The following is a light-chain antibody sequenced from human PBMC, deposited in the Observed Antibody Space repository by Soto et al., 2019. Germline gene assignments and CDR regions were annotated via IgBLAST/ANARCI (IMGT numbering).Light chain of an antibody. J-gene: IGKJ4*01. Sequence: DIQMTQSPSSLSASVGDRVTITCQASQDISNYLNWYQQKPGKAPKLLIYDVSNLDTGVPSRFSGSGSGTDFTFTISSLQPEGIAAYYCQQYDNLPLTFGGGTKVDIK. CDR2: DVS. CDR1: QDISNY. V-gene: IGKV1-33*01. CDR3: QQYDNLPLT.